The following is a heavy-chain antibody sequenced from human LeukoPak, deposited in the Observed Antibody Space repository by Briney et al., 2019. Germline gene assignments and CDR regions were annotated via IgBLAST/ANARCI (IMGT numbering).Heavy chain of an antibody. Sequence: ASVKVSCKASGYTFTSYSMHWVRQAPGQRLEWMGWINAGNGNTKYSQKFQGRVTITRDTSASTAYMELSSLRSEDTAVYYCATVPTKVVPAAIGWFDPWGQGTLVTVSS. J-gene: IGHJ5*02. V-gene: IGHV1-3*01. CDR1: GYTFTSYS. D-gene: IGHD2-2*01. CDR3: ATVPTKVVPAAIGWFDP. CDR2: INAGNGNT.